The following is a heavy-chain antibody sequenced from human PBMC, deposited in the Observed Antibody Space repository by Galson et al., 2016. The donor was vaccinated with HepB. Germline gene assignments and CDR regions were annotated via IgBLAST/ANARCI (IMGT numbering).Heavy chain of an antibody. V-gene: IGHV4-39*01. CDR3: ARQIVVVVAATRGVDWFDP. D-gene: IGHD2-15*01. J-gene: IGHJ5*02. CDR1: GGSISSSNYY. Sequence: TLSLTCTVSGGSISSSNYYWGWIRQPPGKGLEWMGSIYYSGSTYYNPSLKSRVTMSVDTSKNQFSLKLNSVTAADTAVYYCARQIVVVVAATRGVDWFDPWGQGTLVTVSS. CDR2: IYYSGST.